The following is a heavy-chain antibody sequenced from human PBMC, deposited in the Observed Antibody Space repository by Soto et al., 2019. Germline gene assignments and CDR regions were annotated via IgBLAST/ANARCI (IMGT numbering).Heavy chain of an antibody. D-gene: IGHD6-19*01. V-gene: IGHV1-3*01. Sequence: ASVKVSCKASGYTFTSYAMHWVRQAPGQRLEWMGWINAGNGNTKYSQKFQGRVTITRDTSASTAYMELSSLRSEDTAVYYCAERYSSGWHTVDYWGQGTLVTVSS. CDR2: INAGNGNT. CDR1: GYTFTSYA. J-gene: IGHJ4*02. CDR3: AERYSSGWHTVDY.